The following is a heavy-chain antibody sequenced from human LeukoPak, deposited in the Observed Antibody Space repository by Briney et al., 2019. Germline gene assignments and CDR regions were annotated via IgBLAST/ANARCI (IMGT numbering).Heavy chain of an antibody. Sequence: GESLKISCKGSGYRFTSYWISWVRPMPGKGLEWMGRIDPSDSYTNYSPSFQGHVTISADKSISTAYLQWSSLKASDTAMYYCARPSYYDILTGEYWGQGTLVTVSS. CDR1: GYRFTSYW. D-gene: IGHD3-9*01. CDR3: ARPSYYDILTGEY. CDR2: IDPSDSYT. V-gene: IGHV5-10-1*01. J-gene: IGHJ4*02.